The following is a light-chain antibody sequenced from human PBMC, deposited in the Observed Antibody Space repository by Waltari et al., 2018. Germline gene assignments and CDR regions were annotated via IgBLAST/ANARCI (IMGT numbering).Light chain of an antibody. J-gene: IGLJ3*02. V-gene: IGLV2-18*02. CDR1: NSDVDLFGL. CDR3: SSYTSSSTWV. Sequence: QSALTQPPSVSGSPGQSVIISCTGTNSDVDLFGLVSWYQQSPGTAPRLMIYEVSNRPSGVPDRFSGSKSGNTASLTISGLQAEDEGDYYCSSYTSSSTWVFGGGTKVTVL. CDR2: EVS.